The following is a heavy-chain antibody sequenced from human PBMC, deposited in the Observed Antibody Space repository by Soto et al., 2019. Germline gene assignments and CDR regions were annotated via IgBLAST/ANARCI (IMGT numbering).Heavy chain of an antibody. CDR1: GFTFSSYA. CDR2: ISYDGSNK. V-gene: IGHV3-30-3*01. D-gene: IGHD6-6*01. CDR3: AREALAARLYYYGMDV. Sequence: GGSLRLSCAASGFTFSSYAMHWVRQAPGKGLEWVAVISYDGSNKYYADSVKGRFTISRDNSKNTLYLQMNSLRAEDTAVYYCAREALAARLYYYGMDVWGQGTTVTVSS. J-gene: IGHJ6*02.